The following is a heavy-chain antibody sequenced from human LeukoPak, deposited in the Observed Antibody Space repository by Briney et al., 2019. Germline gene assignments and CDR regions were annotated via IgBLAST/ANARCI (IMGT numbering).Heavy chain of an antibody. CDR2: ISAYNGNT. V-gene: IGHV1-18*01. CDR3: AVIRGYSSHDAFAI. CDR1: GYTFTSYG. Sequence: ASVKVSCKDAGYTFTSYGISWVRQAPGQGVEGMGWISAYNGNTNYAQKLQGRVTITTDTSPSTSYLELRSLRSDDTAVYYCAVIRGYSSHDAFAIRGPGTMVTVSS. J-gene: IGHJ3*02. D-gene: IGHD5-18*01.